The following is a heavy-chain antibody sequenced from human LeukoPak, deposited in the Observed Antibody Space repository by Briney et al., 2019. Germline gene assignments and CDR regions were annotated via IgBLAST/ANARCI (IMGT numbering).Heavy chain of an antibody. Sequence: APVKVSCKASGYTFTSYGISWVRQAPGQGLEWMGWISAYNGNTNYAQKLQGRVTMTTDTSTSTAYMELRSLRSDDTAVYYCARVRARTNYDILTGYYDYWGQGTLVTVSS. J-gene: IGHJ4*02. CDR2: ISAYNGNT. D-gene: IGHD3-9*01. CDR1: GYTFTSYG. CDR3: ARVRARTNYDILTGYYDY. V-gene: IGHV1-18*01.